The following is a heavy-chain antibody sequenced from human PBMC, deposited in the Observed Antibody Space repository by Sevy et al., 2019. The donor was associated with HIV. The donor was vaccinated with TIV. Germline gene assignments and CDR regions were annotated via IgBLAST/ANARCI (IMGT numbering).Heavy chain of an antibody. CDR3: ARDRQVITVAGTAIDY. D-gene: IGHD6-19*01. V-gene: IGHV3-48*03. J-gene: IGHJ4*02. Sequence: GGSLRLSCTASGFTFSNNEMNWVRQAPGKGLEWVSYITLSGSSIYYADSVKGRFTISRDNSKNSLYLQMNSLRAEDTAVYYCARDRQVITVAGTAIDYWGQGTLVTVSS. CDR2: ITLSGSSI. CDR1: GFTFSNNE.